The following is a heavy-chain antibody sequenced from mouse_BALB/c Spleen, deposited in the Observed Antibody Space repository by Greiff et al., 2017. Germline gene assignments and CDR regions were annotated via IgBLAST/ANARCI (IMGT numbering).Heavy chain of an antibody. CDR1: GYTFTSYY. CDR3: TRDGNHSYWYFDV. J-gene: IGHJ1*01. Sequence: QVQLQQFGAELVKPGASVKLSCKASGYTFTSYYMYWVKQRPGQGLEWIGEINPSNGGTNFNEKFKSKATLTVDKSSSTAYMQLSSLTSEDSAVYYCTRDGNHSYWYFDVWGAGTTVTVSS. CDR2: INPSNGGT. D-gene: IGHD2-1*01. V-gene: IGHV1S81*02.